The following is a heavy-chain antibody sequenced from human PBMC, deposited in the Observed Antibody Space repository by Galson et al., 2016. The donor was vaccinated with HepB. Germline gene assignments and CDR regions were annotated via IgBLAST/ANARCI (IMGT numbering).Heavy chain of an antibody. CDR3: ARDGLGTVAAASALGN. J-gene: IGHJ4*02. D-gene: IGHD6-25*01. Sequence: SLRLSCAVSGFTFRNHQMHWLRQVPGKGLVWVSRIEPDGNSPIYADSVKGRFTISRDNAKNSLYLQMNSLRVEDTAVYYCARDGLGTVAAASALGNWGQGTLVIVSS. CDR1: GFTFRNHQ. CDR2: IEPDGNSP. V-gene: IGHV3-74*01.